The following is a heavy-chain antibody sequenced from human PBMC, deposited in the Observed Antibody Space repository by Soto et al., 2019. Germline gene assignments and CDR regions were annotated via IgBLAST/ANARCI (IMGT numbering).Heavy chain of an antibody. CDR1: GFTVSSNY. Sequence: GGSLRLSCAASGFTVSSNYMSWVRQAPGKGLEWVSVIYSGGSTYYADSVKGRFTISRDNSKNTLYLQMNSLRAEDTAVYYCARASLVAYCGGDCYSGPFDYWGQGTLVTVSS. V-gene: IGHV3-66*01. D-gene: IGHD2-21*02. CDR2: IYSGGST. CDR3: ARASLVAYCGGDCYSGPFDY. J-gene: IGHJ4*02.